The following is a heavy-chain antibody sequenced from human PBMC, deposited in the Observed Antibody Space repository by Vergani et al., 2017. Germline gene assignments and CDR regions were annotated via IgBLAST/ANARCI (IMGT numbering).Heavy chain of an antibody. CDR2: ISGSGGST. Sequence: EVQLLESGGGLVQPGGSLRLSCAASGFTISNYAMSWVRQAPGKGLEWVSTISGSGGSTYYADSVKGRFTISRDNAKNSLYLQMNSLRAEDTAVYYCARKHISNYYDSSGYYYMGYYYGMDVWGQ. D-gene: IGHD3-22*01. J-gene: IGHJ6*02. V-gene: IGHV3-23*01. CDR1: GFTISNYA. CDR3: ARKHISNYYDSSGYYYMGYYYGMDV.